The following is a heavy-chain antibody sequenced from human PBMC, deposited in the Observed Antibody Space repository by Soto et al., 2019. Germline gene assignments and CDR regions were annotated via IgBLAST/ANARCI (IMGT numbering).Heavy chain of an antibody. CDR2: ISYSSSTI. V-gene: IGHV3-48*02. Sequence: PGGALRLSCVASRFTFSSYSMNWVRPATGEGLEWVSYISYSSSTIYYADSVRGRFTISRENAKNSLYLQMNSLRDDDTAVYYCVRGILTDTYYYDGMDVWGQGTTVTVSS. CDR3: VRGILTDTYYYDGMDV. CDR1: RFTFSSYS. D-gene: IGHD3-9*01. J-gene: IGHJ6*02.